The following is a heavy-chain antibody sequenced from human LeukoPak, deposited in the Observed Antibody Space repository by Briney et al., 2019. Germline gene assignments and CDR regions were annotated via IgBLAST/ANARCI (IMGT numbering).Heavy chain of an antibody. CDR2: INTDGSST. Sequence: GGSLRLSCAASGLTFSSYWMHWVRQAPGKGLVWVSGINTDGSSTSYADSVKGRFTISRDNAKNTLYLQMNSLRAEDTAVYYCYGANAEHWGQGTPVTVSS. D-gene: IGHD2-8*01. CDR3: YGANAEH. CDR1: GLTFSSYW. J-gene: IGHJ1*01. V-gene: IGHV3-74*01.